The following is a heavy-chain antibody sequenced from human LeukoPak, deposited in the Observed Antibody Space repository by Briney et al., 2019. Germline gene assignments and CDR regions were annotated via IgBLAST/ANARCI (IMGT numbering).Heavy chain of an antibody. CDR2: ISSSSSTI. J-gene: IGHJ3*02. CDR1: GFTFSDHY. D-gene: IGHD6-13*01. Sequence: GGSLRLSCAASGFTFSDHYMDWVRQAPGKGLEWVSHISSSSSTIYYGDSVKGRFTISRDNAKNSLYLQMNSLRDEDTAVYYCARERDSSSWYAFDIWGQGTMVTVSS. V-gene: IGHV3-48*02. CDR3: ARERDSSSWYAFDI.